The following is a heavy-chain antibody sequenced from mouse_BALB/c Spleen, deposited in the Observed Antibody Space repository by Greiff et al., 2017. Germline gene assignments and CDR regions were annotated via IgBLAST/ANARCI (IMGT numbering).Heavy chain of an antibody. D-gene: IGHD1-1*01. Sequence: VQLQQSGAELVRSGASVKISCTAFGYTFTNHHINWVKQRPGQGLDWIGYINPYHAYTSYNQKFKGKATLTVDKSSSTAYMELSSLTSEDSAVYYCARASSYDYFDYGGQGTARAVSS. J-gene: IGHJ2*01. CDR3: ARASSYDYFDY. V-gene: IGHV1S45*01. CDR1: GYTFTNHH. CDR2: INPYHAYT.